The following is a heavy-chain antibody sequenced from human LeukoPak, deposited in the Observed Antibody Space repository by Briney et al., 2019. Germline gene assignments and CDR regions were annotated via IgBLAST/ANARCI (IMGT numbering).Heavy chain of an antibody. V-gene: IGHV7-4-1*02. D-gene: IGHD5-24*01. CDR1: GYTFTSYA. CDR3: AGDSRDGYNPGRGGDY. Sequence: ASVKVSCKASGYTFTSYAMNWVRQAPGQGLEWMGWINTNTGNPTYAQGFTGRFVFSLDTSVSTAYLQISSLKAEDTAVYYCAGDSRDGYNPGRGGDYWGQGTLVTVSS. CDR2: INTNTGNP. J-gene: IGHJ4*02.